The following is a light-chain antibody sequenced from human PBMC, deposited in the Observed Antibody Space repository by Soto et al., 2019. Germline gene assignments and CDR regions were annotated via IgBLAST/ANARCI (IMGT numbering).Light chain of an antibody. CDR2: AAS. J-gene: IGKJ2*01. CDR3: QQYGSSPYT. V-gene: IGKV3-20*01. Sequence: EIVLTQSPGTLSLSPGERATLSCRASQSLSSSYLAWYQQRPGQAPRLLIYAASSRATGIPDRFSGSGSGTDVTLTISSLEPEDFAVYYCQQYGSSPYTFGQGTKLEIK. CDR1: QSLSSSY.